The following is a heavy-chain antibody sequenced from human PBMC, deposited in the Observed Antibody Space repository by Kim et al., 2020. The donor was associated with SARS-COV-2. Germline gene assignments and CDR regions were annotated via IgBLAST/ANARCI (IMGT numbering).Heavy chain of an antibody. V-gene: IGHV3-23*01. CDR1: GFTFSSYA. Sequence: GGSLRLSCAASGFTFSSYAMSWVRQAPGKGLEWVSVISGSGGSTYYADSVKGRFTISRDNSKNTLYLQMNSLRAEDTAVYYCAKTYYYGSGEYYFDYWGQGTLVTVSS. CDR3: AKTYYYGSGEYYFDY. CDR2: ISGSGGST. D-gene: IGHD3-10*01. J-gene: IGHJ4*02.